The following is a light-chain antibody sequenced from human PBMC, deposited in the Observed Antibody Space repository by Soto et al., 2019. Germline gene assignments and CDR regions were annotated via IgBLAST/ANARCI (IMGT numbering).Light chain of an antibody. CDR3: QQYNSYSPWT. J-gene: IGKJ1*01. CDR2: DAS. Sequence: DIQMTQSPSTLSASVGDRVTINCRASQSISSWLAWYQQKPGKAPKLLIYDASSLESGVPSRFSGSGSGTEFTLTISCLQPDDFATYSCQQYNSYSPWTFGQGTKVEIK. V-gene: IGKV1-5*01. CDR1: QSISSW.